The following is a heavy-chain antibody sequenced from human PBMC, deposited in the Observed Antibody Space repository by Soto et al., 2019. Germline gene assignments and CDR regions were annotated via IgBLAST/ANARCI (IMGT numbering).Heavy chain of an antibody. D-gene: IGHD6-13*01. Sequence: PGGSLRLSCAASGFTFSSYWMHWVRQAPGKGLVWVSRMNSDGSSITYADSVKGRFTISRDSAKNTMYLQVHSLRAEDTAVYYCARVIATNGLYYFDYWGQGTLVTVSS. CDR2: MNSDGSSI. CDR1: GFTFSSYW. CDR3: ARVIATNGLYYFDY. V-gene: IGHV3-74*01. J-gene: IGHJ4*02.